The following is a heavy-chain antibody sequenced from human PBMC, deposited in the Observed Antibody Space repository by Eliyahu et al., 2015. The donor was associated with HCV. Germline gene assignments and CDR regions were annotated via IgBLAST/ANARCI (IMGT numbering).Heavy chain of an antibody. CDR3: ASGGGGIAVAGTGGWFDP. CDR2: IHYSGSP. V-gene: IGHV4-59*01. J-gene: IGHJ5*02. Sequence: QVQLQESGPGLVKPSETLSLTCTVSGGXITTYYGAXIRRPPGKGLEWIGYIHYSGSPNYNPSLKSRVTISLDTSKNQFSLNLTSVTAADTAVYYCASGGGGIAVAGTGGWFDPWGQGTLVTVSS. CDR1: GGXITTYY. D-gene: IGHD6-19*01.